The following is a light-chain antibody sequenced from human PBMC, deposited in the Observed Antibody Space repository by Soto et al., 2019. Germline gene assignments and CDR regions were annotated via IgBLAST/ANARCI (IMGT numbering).Light chain of an antibody. J-gene: IGLJ2*01. Sequence: QSALTQPASVSGSPGQSITISCTGTSSDVGGYNFVSWYQQHPGKAPELLIYDVTHRPSGVSNRFSGCKSGNTASLTISGLQAEDEADYYCSSYTSSSTLVVFGGGTKVTVL. CDR3: SSYTSSSTLVV. V-gene: IGLV2-14*01. CDR2: DVT. CDR1: SSDVGGYNF.